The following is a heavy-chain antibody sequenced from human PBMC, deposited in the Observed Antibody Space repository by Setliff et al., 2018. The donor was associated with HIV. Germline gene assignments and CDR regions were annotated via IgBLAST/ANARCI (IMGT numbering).Heavy chain of an antibody. V-gene: IGHV1-46*01. CDR1: GYIFTSHK. J-gene: IGHJ6*02. CDR2: ITPSDSYT. CDR3: ARDVEHMMDV. Sequence: GASVKVSCKASGYIFTSHKIHWVRQAPGQGLEWMGIITPSDSYTVYAQKFQGRVTMTRDTSTSTVYMELSSLRSDDTAVYYCARDVEHMMDVWGQGTTVTVSS.